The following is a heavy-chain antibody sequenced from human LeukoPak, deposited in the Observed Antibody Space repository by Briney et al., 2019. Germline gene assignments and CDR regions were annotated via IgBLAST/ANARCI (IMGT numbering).Heavy chain of an antibody. D-gene: IGHD2-15*01. Sequence: GASVKVSCKASGYTFTSYAMNWVRQAPGQGLEWMGWINTNTGNPTYGQGFTGRFVFSLDTSVSTAYLQISSLKAEDTAVYYCARHQEEYSGGGPDAFDIWGQGTMVTVSS. CDR3: ARHQEEYSGGGPDAFDI. CDR1: GYTFTSYA. V-gene: IGHV7-4-1*02. CDR2: INTNTGNP. J-gene: IGHJ3*02.